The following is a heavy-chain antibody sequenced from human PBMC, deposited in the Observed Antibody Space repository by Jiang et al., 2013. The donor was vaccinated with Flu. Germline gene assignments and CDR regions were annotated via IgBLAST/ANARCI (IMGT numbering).Heavy chain of an antibody. Sequence: GSGLVKPSQTLSLTCTVSGGSISSGDYYWSWIRQPPGKGLEWIGYIYYSGSTYYNPSLKSRVTISVDTSKNQFSLKLSSVTAADTAVYYCARAPFDTYYYDSSGYYSAFDIWGPRDNGHRLF. CDR3: ARAPFDTYYYDSSGYYSAFDI. D-gene: IGHD3-22*01. J-gene: IGHJ3*02. CDR1: GGSISSGDYY. CDR2: IYYSGST. V-gene: IGHV4-30-4*01.